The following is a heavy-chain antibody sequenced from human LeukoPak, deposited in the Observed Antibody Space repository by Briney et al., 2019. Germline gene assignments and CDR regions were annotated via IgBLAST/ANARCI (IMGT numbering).Heavy chain of an antibody. CDR3: ARDYQSELLWFGESHYYMDV. J-gene: IGHJ6*03. D-gene: IGHD3-10*01. Sequence: ASVKVSCKASGYIFTGYYMHWVRQAPGQGLEWMGWINPNSGGTNYAQKFQGRVTMTRDTSISTAYMELSRLRSDDTAVYYCARDYQSELLWFGESHYYMDVWGKGTTVTISS. CDR1: GYIFTGYY. V-gene: IGHV1-2*02. CDR2: INPNSGGT.